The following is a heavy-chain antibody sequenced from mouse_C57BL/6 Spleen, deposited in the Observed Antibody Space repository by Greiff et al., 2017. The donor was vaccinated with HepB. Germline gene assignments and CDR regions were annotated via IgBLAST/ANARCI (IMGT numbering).Heavy chain of an antibody. CDR1: GYTFTSYW. D-gene: IGHD5-1*01. V-gene: IGHV1-52*01. Sequence: VQLQQPGAELVRPGSSVKLSCKASGYTFTSYWMHWVKQRPIQGLEWIGNIDPSDSETHYNQKFKDKATLTVDKSSSTAYMQLSSLTSEDSAVYYCERRPKQEGMDYWGQGTSVTVSS. J-gene: IGHJ4*01. CDR2: IDPSDSET. CDR3: ERRPKQEGMDY.